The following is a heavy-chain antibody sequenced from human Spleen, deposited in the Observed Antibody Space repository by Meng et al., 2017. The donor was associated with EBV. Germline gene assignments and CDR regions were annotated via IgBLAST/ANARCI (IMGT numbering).Heavy chain of an antibody. CDR1: GYTLINYA. J-gene: IGHJ5*02. D-gene: IGHD3-10*01. Sequence: QVQVVQCGDEVKKPGASVKVSCKTSGYTLINYAMLWVRQAPGQRLEWMGWINSYNDNTKYSEKLQGRVTITRDTSASTVYMELNSLRSEDTAVYFCARDRMVRGIGFFDPWGQGTLVTVSS. CDR2: INSYNDNT. V-gene: IGHV1-3*01. CDR3: ARDRMVRGIGFFDP.